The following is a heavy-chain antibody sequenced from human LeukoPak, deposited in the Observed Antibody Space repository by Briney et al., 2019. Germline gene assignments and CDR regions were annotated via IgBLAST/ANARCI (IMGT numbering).Heavy chain of an antibody. J-gene: IGHJ5*02. CDR2: INHSGST. V-gene: IGHV4-34*01. D-gene: IGHD4-17*01. Sequence: PSETLSLTCAVYGGSFSGYYWRWIRQTPGKGLGWIGEINHSGSTNYNPSLKSRVTISVDTSKNQFSLKLSSVTAADTAVYYCARGPSYGDYDPRYKNWFDPWGQGTLVTVSS. CDR3: ARGPSYGDYDPRYKNWFDP. CDR1: GGSFSGYY.